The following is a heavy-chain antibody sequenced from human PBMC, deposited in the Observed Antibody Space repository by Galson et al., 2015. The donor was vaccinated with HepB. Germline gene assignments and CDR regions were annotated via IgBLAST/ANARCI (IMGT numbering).Heavy chain of an antibody. D-gene: IGHD5-24*01. J-gene: IGHJ4*02. CDR1: GGSFSGYY. Sequence: LSLTCAVYGGSFSGYYWSWIRQPPGKGLEWIGEINHSGSTNYNPSLKSRVTISVDTSKNQFSLKLSSVTAADTAVYYCARGLRRWLQLTPIGYFDYWGQGTLVTVSS. CDR3: ARGLRRWLQLTPIGYFDY. V-gene: IGHV4-34*01. CDR2: INHSGST.